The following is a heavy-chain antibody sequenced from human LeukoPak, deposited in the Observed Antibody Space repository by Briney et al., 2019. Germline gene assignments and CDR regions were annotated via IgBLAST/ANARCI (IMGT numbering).Heavy chain of an antibody. CDR2: IYTGGTT. Sequence: GGSLRLSCAVSGFTVSSNYMSWVRQAPGKGLEWVSVIYTGGTTYYADSVKGRFTISRDNSKNTLYLQMNSLRPEDTAVYYCARDGDDTSGYFSPFDYWGQGTLVTVAS. V-gene: IGHV3-53*01. J-gene: IGHJ4*02. D-gene: IGHD3-22*01. CDR1: GFTVSSNY. CDR3: ARDGDDTSGYFSPFDY.